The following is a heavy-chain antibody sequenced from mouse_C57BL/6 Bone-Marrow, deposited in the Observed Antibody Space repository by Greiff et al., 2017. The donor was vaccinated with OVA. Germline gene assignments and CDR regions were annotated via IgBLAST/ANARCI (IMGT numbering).Heavy chain of an antibody. CDR2: IYWDDDK. D-gene: IGHD1-1*01. CDR3: ARRGGDYGPDYFDY. V-gene: IGHV8-12*01. J-gene: IGHJ2*01. CDR1: GFSLSTSGMG. Sequence: QVTLKVSGPGILQSSQTLSLSCSSSGFSLSTSGMGVSWIRQPSGKGLEWLAHIYWDDDKCYNPFLKSRPTISKDTSRNQVFLKITSVDTADTATYYCARRGGDYGPDYFDYWGQGTTLTVSS.